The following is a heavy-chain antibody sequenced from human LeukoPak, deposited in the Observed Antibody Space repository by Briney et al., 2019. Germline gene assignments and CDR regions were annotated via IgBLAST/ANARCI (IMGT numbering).Heavy chain of an antibody. J-gene: IGHJ5*02. V-gene: IGHV1-3*01. CDR3: ARVMRDTYYYDSSGYYAAWFDP. D-gene: IGHD3-22*01. CDR2: INAGNGNT. Sequence: ASVKVSCKASGYTFTSYAMHWVRQAPGQRLEWMGWINAGNGNTKYSQKFQGRVTITADESTSTAYMELSSLRSEDTAVYYCARVMRDTYYYDSSGYYAAWFDPWGQGTLVTVSS. CDR1: GYTFTSYA.